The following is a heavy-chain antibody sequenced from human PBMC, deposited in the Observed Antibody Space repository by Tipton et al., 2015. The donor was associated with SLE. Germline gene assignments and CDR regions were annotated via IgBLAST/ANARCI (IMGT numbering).Heavy chain of an antibody. J-gene: IGHJ3*02. Sequence: SLRLSCLASGFTFSSSWMHWVRQVPGKGLVWVSRINIDGSHTTYADSVKGRFTISRDNARNTLYLQMNSLRAEDTAVYYCAREDNWSETIWGQGTMVTVSS. CDR1: GFTFSSSW. D-gene: IGHD3-3*01. CDR2: INIDGSHT. V-gene: IGHV3-74*01. CDR3: AREDNWSETI.